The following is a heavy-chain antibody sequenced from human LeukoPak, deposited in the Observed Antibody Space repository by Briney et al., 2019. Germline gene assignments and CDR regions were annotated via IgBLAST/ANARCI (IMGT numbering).Heavy chain of an antibody. V-gene: IGHV4-39*01. D-gene: IGHD5-12*01. CDR3: ARLGTYSGSLFEY. CDR2: INYSGST. Sequence: PSETLSLTCNVSGGSIISSNFYWAWIRQPPGKGLAWIATINYSGSTYYNPSLKSRVTISVDTSENQFSLILTSVTAADTAVYYCARLGTYSGSLFEYWGQGTLVTVSS. J-gene: IGHJ4*02. CDR1: GGSIISSNFY.